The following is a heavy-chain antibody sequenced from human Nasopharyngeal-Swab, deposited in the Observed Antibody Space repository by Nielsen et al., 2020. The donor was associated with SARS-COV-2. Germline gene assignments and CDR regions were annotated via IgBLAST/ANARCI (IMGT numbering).Heavy chain of an antibody. CDR3: ARQGGENGYNWNSYYYYYGMDV. V-gene: IGHV3-23*01. CDR2: ISGSGGST. D-gene: IGHD1-7*01. J-gene: IGHJ6*02. Sequence: WIRQPSGKGLEWVSAISGSGGSTYYADSVKGRFTISRDNSKNTLYLQMNSLRAEDTAVYYCARQGGENGYNWNSYYYYYGMDVWGQGTTVTVSS.